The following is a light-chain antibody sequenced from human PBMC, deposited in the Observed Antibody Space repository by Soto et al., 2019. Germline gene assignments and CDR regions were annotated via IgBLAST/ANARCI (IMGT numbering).Light chain of an antibody. J-gene: IGKJ2*01. CDR1: QDINDY. V-gene: IGKV1-33*01. Sequence: EIQMTQSPSSLSASLGDRVTITCQASQDINDYSNWYQQKPGKAPRLLIYGASFLEVGVPSRFSGSGAGTHFTLTISSLHHEDVATYYCQQYDSLPYTFGQGTRLEIK. CDR3: QQYDSLPYT. CDR2: GAS.